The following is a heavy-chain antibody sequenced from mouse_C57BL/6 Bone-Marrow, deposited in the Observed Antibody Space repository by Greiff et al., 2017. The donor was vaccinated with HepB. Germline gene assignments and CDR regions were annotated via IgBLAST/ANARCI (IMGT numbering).Heavy chain of an antibody. D-gene: IGHD1-1*01. V-gene: IGHV1-78*01. CDR3: ARRRSDYGSYYFDY. CDR1: GYTFTDHT. J-gene: IGHJ2*01. CDR2: IYPRVGST. Sequence: VKLQESDAELVKPGASVKISCKVSGYTFTDHTIHWMKQRPEQGLEWIGYIYPRVGSTKYNEKFKGKATLTADKSSSTAYMQLNSLTSEDSAVYFCARRRSDYGSYYFDYWGQGTTLTVSS.